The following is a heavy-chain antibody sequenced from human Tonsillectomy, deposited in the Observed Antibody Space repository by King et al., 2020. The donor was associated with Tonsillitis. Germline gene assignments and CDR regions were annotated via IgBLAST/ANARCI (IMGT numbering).Heavy chain of an antibody. D-gene: IGHD2-15*01. Sequence: VQLVESGGGLVQPGGSLRLSCAASGFTFSRYWMSWLRQAPGKGLEWVANINLDGSEKYYVDSVKGRFTISRDNAKNSLHLQMNSLRVEDAAVYYCARELVVGVAEYFQNWGQRTILTVSS. CDR1: GFTFSRYW. V-gene: IGHV3-7*03. CDR2: INLDGSEK. CDR3: ARELVVGVAEYFQN. J-gene: IGHJ1*01.